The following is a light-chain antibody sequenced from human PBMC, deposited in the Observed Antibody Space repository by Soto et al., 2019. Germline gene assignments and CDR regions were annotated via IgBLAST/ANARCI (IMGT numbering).Light chain of an antibody. CDR3: QSYDSSLGGNYV. CDR2: GST. V-gene: IGLV1-40*01. Sequence: QYVLSQPPSLSGSPGQRVTISCTGSSSNIWAGYDAHWFQQVPGTAPKLLIYGSTNRPSGVPDRFSGSQSGTSDSLAITGLQAEDEADYYSQSYDSSLGGNYVFGTGTKVTVL. CDR1: SSNIWAGYD. J-gene: IGLJ1*01.